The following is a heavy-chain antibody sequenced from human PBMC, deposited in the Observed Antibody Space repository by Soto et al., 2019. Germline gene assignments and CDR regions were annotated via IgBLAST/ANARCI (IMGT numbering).Heavy chain of an antibody. CDR3: ARDLGGRSSGFDI. Sequence: GGSLRLSCAASGFTFSNYGMLWVRQAPGKGLEWVAVIWYDGSNKYYADSVKGRFTISRDNSKNTLYLQMNSLRAEDTAVYYCARDLGGRSSGFDIWGQGAMVTVSS. V-gene: IGHV3-33*01. J-gene: IGHJ3*02. CDR2: IWYDGSNK. CDR1: GFTFSNYG. D-gene: IGHD6-19*01.